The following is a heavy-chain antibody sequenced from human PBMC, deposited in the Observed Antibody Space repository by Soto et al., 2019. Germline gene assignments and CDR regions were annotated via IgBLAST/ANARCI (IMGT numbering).Heavy chain of an antibody. CDR3: VRVGSSGREYFQH. J-gene: IGHJ1*01. D-gene: IGHD6-19*01. CDR2: IIPDSGGT. CDR1: GYAFTGYY. V-gene: IGHV1-2*04. Sequence: ASVKVSCKASGYAFTGYYLHWVRQAPGQRLEWMGRIIPDSGGTNYAQKFQGWVSMTRDTSINTAYMELSRLRSDDTAVYYCVRVGSSGREYFQHWGQGSLVTVSS.